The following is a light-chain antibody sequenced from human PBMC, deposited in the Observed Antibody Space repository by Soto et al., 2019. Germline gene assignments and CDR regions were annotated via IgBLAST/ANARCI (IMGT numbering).Light chain of an antibody. CDR2: DAS. V-gene: IGKV1-5*01. J-gene: IGKJ4*01. Sequence: DIQMTQSPSTLSASVGHRVTITCRASQSISSWLAWYQQKPGKAPKLLIYDASSLESGVPSRFSGSGSGTEFTVTISSLQTDDFATYYCQQYNSYPLTFCGGTKVDIK. CDR1: QSISSW. CDR3: QQYNSYPLT.